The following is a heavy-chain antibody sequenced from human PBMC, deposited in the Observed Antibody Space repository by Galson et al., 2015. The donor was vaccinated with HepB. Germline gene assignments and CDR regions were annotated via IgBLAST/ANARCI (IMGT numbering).Heavy chain of an antibody. J-gene: IGHJ6*03. V-gene: IGHV3-30-3*01. Sequence: SLRLSCAASGFTFSHYAIHWVRQAPGRGLEWVAVISFDGSEKYHADSVKGRVIISRDNSKNTLYVQMNSLRPEDTAVYYCARASDSVFSEFYYYYFDVWGEGATVTVSS. CDR2: ISFDGSEK. CDR1: GFTFSHYA. CDR3: ARASDSVFSEFYYYYFDV. D-gene: IGHD3-10*01.